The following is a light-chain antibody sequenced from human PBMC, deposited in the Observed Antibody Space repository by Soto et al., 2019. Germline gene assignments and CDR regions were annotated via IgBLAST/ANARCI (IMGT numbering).Light chain of an antibody. J-gene: IGKJ5*01. V-gene: IGKV1-9*01. CDR2: GAS. CDR3: QQLFDSPIT. CDR1: QVISTT. Sequence: DIQLAPSPSFLSPSLGESVTITCRASQVISTTLAWYQVKPGKAPKLLIYGASTLESGVPSRFSATVSGTEFSLTITSLQPEDFATYYCQQLFDSPITFGQGTRLEIK.